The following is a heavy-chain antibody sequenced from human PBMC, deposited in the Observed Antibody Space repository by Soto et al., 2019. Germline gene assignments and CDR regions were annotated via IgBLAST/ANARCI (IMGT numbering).Heavy chain of an antibody. D-gene: IGHD1-26*01. J-gene: IGHJ2*01. CDR2: MYHSGTT. CDR3: VRDTPFPSVGDTKSWYFDL. CDR1: GGSITGSHW. Sequence: QVQLQESGPGLVQPSGTLSLTCAVSGGSITGSHWWSWVRQPPGKGLEWIGEMYHSGTTNFNPSLKSRVTISVDTYKDQLSLNLYSVTAADTAVYYCVRDTPFPSVGDTKSWYFDLWGRGTLVIVSS. V-gene: IGHV4-4*02.